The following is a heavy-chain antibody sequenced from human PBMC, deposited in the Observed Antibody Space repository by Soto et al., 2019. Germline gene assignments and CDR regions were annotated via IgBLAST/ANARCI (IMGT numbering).Heavy chain of an antibody. V-gene: IGHV3-7*04. CDR2: IKQNGSQK. CDR3: ARASGGIFAYMDV. CDR1: GFTFSTYW. J-gene: IGHJ6*03. Sequence: GRSLRLSCAASGFTFSTYWMSWVRQAPGKGLEWVANIKQNGSQKYNVDSVKGRFTICRDNAENSLYLQMNSLRAEDTAVYYCARASGGIFAYMDVWGKGTTVTVSS. D-gene: IGHD3-3*01.